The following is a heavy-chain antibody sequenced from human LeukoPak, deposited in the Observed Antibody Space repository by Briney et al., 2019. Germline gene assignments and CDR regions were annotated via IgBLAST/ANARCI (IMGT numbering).Heavy chain of an antibody. V-gene: IGHV4-39*07. CDR2: IYSSGST. D-gene: IGHD5-24*01. J-gene: IGHJ4*02. Sequence: SETLSLTCTVSGASISSSNYYWGWVRQPPGKGLEWIGNIYSSGSTYYNPSLKSRVTISVDTSKNQFSLKLSSVTAADTAVYYCARAGRDGYNRIRYFDYWGQGALVTVSS. CDR1: GASISSSNYY. CDR3: ARAGRDGYNRIRYFDY.